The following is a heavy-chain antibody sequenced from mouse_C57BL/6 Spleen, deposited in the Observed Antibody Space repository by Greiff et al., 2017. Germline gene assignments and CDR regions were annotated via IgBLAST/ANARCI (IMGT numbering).Heavy chain of an antibody. D-gene: IGHD2-4*01. CDR2: IDPSDSET. V-gene: IGHV1-52*01. CDR1: GYTFTSYW. J-gene: IGHJ3*01. Sequence: QVQLQQPGAELVRPGSSVKLSCKASGYTFTSYWMHWVKQRPIQGLEWIGNIDPSDSETHYNQKFKDKATLTVDKSSSTAYMQLSSLTSEDSAVYYCARDDYDRVPFAYWGQGTLVTVSA. CDR3: ARDDYDRVPFAY.